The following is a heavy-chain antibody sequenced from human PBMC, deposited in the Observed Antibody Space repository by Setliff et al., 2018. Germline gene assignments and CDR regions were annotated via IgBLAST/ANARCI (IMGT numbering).Heavy chain of an antibody. Sequence: KTSETLSLTCTVSGGSISSGSYYWSWIRQPAGKGLEWIGRIYTSGSTNYNPSLKSRVTISVDTSKNQFPLKLSSVTAADTAVYYCARDVRYYYGSGSYYNDWFDPWGQGTLVTVSS. D-gene: IGHD3-10*01. J-gene: IGHJ5*02. CDR3: ARDVRYYYGSGSYYNDWFDP. CDR1: GGSISSGSYY. CDR2: IYTSGST. V-gene: IGHV4-61*02.